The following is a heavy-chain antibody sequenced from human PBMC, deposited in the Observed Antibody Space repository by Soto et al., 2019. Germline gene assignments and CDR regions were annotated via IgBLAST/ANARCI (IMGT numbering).Heavy chain of an antibody. CDR2: ISSSSSYI. D-gene: IGHD6-19*01. CDR1: GFTFSSYS. CDR3: ARGAASEQWLASDAFDI. V-gene: IGHV3-21*01. J-gene: IGHJ3*02. Sequence: GGSLRLSCAASGFTFSSYSMNWVRQAPGKGLEWVSSISSSSSYIYYADSVKGRFTISRDNAKNSLYLQMNSLRAEDTAVYYCARGAASEQWLASDAFDIWGQGTMVTVSS.